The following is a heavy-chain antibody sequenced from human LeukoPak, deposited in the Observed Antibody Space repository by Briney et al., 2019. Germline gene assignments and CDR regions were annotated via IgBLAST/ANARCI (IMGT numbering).Heavy chain of an antibody. V-gene: IGHV1-2*06. Sequence: ASVKVSCKASGYTFTGYYMHWVRQAPGQGLEWMGRINPNSGGTNYAQKFQGRVTITADESTSTAYMELSSLRSEDTAVYYCASAKRPTMIVVVPEYYFDYWGQGTLVTVSS. CDR3: ASAKRPTMIVVVPEYYFDY. CDR2: INPNSGGT. D-gene: IGHD3-22*01. CDR1: GYTFTGYY. J-gene: IGHJ4*02.